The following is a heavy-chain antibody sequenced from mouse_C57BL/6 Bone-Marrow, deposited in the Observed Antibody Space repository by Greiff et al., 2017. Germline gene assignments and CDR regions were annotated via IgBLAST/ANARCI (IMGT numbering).Heavy chain of an antibody. CDR2: IWSGGST. D-gene: IGHD1-1*01. J-gene: IGHJ4*01. Sequence: VQLVESGPGLVQPSQSLSITCTVSGFSLTSYGVHWVRQSPGKGLEWLGVIWSGGSTDYNAAFISRLSISKDNSKSQVFFKMNSLQADDTAIYYCASLLRSVLYAMDYWGQGTSVTVSS. CDR1: GFSLTSYG. CDR3: ASLLRSVLYAMDY. V-gene: IGHV2-2*01.